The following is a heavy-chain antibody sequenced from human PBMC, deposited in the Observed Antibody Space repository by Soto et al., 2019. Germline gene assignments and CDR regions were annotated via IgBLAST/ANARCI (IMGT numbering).Heavy chain of an antibody. V-gene: IGHV4-31*03. D-gene: IGHD2-15*01. CDR1: GGSISSGGYY. CDR3: ARGLRLLRPTSKYYYYYMDV. J-gene: IGHJ6*03. Sequence: SETLSLTCTVSGGSISSGGYYWSWIRQHPGKGLEWIGYIYYSGSTYYNPSLKSRVTISVDTSKNQFSLKLSSVTAADTAVYYCARGLRLLRPTSKYYYYYMDVWGKGTTVTVSS. CDR2: IYYSGST.